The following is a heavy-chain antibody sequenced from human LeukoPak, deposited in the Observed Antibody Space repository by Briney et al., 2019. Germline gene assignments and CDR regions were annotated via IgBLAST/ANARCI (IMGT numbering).Heavy chain of an antibody. CDR1: GFTFSSYE. J-gene: IGHJ4*02. D-gene: IGHD2-2*01. CDR2: IRYDGSNK. CDR3: AKGAMSTPTLFDY. Sequence: GGSLRLSCAASGFTFSSYEMNWVRQAPGKGLEWVAFIRYDGSNKYYADSVKGRFTISRDNSKNTLYLQMNSLRAEDTAVYYCAKGAMSTPTLFDYWGQGTLVTVSS. V-gene: IGHV3-30*02.